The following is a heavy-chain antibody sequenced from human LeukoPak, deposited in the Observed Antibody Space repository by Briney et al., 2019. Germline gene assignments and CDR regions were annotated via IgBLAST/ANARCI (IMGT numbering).Heavy chain of an antibody. D-gene: IGHD1-26*01. CDR1: GFTFSSYW. CDR3: ARVSSYTFGGSN. Sequence: GESLRLSCAASGFTFSSYWMSWVRQAPGKGLEWVSSISSSSSYIYYADSVKGRFTISRDNAKNSLYLQMSSLRAEDTAVYYCARVSSYTFGGSNWGQGTLVTVSS. V-gene: IGHV3-21*01. J-gene: IGHJ4*02. CDR2: ISSSSSYI.